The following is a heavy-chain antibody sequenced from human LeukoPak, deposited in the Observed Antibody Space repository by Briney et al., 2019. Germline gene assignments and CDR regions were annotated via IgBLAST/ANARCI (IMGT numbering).Heavy chain of an antibody. CDR2: ISSSSSYI. CDR1: GFTFSSYS. Sequence: PGGSLRLSCAASGFTFSSYSMNWVRQAPGKGLEWVSSISSSSSYIYYADSVRGRFTISRDNAKNSLYLQMNSLRAEDTAVYYCASGPIVRQYYFDYWGQGTLVTVSS. D-gene: IGHD2-21*01. J-gene: IGHJ4*02. V-gene: IGHV3-21*01. CDR3: ASGPIVRQYYFDY.